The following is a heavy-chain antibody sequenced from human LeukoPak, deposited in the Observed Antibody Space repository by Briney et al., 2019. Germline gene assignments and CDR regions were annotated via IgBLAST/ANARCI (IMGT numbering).Heavy chain of an antibody. V-gene: IGHV1-69*04. CDR1: GGTFSSYA. CDR2: IIPILGIA. J-gene: IGHJ4*02. CDR3: ARGLDYYDSSGYYFDY. D-gene: IGHD3-22*01. Sequence: SVKVSCKASGGTFSSYAISWVRQAPGQGLEWMGRIIPILGIANYAQKFQGRVTITADKSTSTAYMELSSLRSEDTAVYYCARGLDYYDSSGYYFDYWGQGTLVTVSS.